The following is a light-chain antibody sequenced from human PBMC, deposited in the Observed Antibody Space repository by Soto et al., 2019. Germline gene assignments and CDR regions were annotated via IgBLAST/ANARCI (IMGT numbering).Light chain of an antibody. Sequence: SALTQAPSVSGSPGQSVTISCTGTSSDVGSYDRVSWYQQPPGTAPKLIIYEVTNRPSGVPDRFSGSKSGNTASLTISGLQADDEADYYCSLYTSNNAFVIFGGGTQLTV. V-gene: IGLV2-18*01. J-gene: IGLJ2*01. CDR2: EVT. CDR3: SLYTSNNAFVI. CDR1: SSDVGSYDR.